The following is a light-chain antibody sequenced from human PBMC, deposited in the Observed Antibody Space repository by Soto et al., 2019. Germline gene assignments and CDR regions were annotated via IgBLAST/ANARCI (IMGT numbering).Light chain of an antibody. V-gene: IGKV4-1*01. Sequence: DIVLTQSPDSLAVSLGERATINCKSSQSVLYSSNNKNYLAWYQQKPGQPPKLLIYWASTRASGIPDRFSGSGSGTDFTLTISSLQAEDVAVYYCQQYNSNPWTFGQGTKVEIK. CDR3: QQYNSNPWT. CDR1: QSVLYSSNNKNY. CDR2: WAS. J-gene: IGKJ1*01.